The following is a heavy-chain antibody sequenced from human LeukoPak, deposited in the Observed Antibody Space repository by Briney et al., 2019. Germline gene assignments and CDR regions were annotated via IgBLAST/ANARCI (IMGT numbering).Heavy chain of an antibody. D-gene: IGHD1-7*01. J-gene: IGHJ4*02. V-gene: IGHV1-8*01. CDR1: GYTFTSYD. Sequence: ASVKVSCKASGYTFTSYDINWVRQATGQGPEWMGWMNPNSGNTGYAQKFQGRVTMTRNTSISTAYMELSSLRSEDTAVYYCASEWTGTTPGDYWGQGTLVTVSS. CDR2: MNPNSGNT. CDR3: ASEWTGTTPGDY.